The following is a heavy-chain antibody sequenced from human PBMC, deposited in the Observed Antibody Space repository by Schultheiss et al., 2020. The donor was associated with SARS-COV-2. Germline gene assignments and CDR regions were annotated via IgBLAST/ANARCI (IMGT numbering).Heavy chain of an antibody. V-gene: IGHV4-61*01. CDR3: ASSRGYYYYYFDY. Sequence: SETLSLTCTVSGGSVSSGSYYWSWIRQPPGKGLEWIGYIYYSGSTNYNPSLKSRVTISVDTSKNQFSLKLSSVTAADTAVYYCASSRGYYYYYFDYWGQGTLVTVSS. CDR2: IYYSGST. D-gene: IGHD3-22*01. CDR1: GGSVSSGSYY. J-gene: IGHJ4*02.